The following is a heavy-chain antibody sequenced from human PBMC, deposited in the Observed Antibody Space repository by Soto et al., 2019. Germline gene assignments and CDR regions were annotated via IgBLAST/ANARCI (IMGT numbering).Heavy chain of an antibody. D-gene: IGHD2-15*01. CDR2: ISYDGSNK. V-gene: IGHV3-30*18. Sequence: GGSLRLSCAASGFTFSSYGMHWVRQAPGKGLEWVAVISYDGSNKYYADSVKGRFTISRDNSKNTLYLQMNSLRAEDTAVYYCAKRSGSLDVWGQGTTVTVSS. CDR1: GFTFSSYG. CDR3: AKRSGSLDV. J-gene: IGHJ6*02.